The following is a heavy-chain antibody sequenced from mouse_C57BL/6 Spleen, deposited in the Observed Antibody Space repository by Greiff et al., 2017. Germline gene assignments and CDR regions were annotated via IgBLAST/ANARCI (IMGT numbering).Heavy chain of an antibody. CDR1: GFTFSSYA. J-gene: IGHJ2*01. D-gene: IGHD3-2*02. V-gene: IGHV5-4*01. CDR3: AREEKGTAQAYFDY. CDR2: ISDGGSYT. Sequence: EVQLVESGGGLVKPGGSLKLSCAASGFTFSSYAMSWVRQTPEKRLEWVATISDGGSYTYYPDNVKGRFTISRDNAKNNLDLQMSHLKSEDTAMYYCAREEKGTAQAYFDYWGQGTTLTVSS.